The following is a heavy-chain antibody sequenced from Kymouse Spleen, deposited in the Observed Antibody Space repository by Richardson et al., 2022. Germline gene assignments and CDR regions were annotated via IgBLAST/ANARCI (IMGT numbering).Heavy chain of an antibody. CDR3: ARGGIAALNWFDP. CDR2: INHSGST. CDR1: GGSFSGYY. J-gene: IGHJ5*02. V-gene: IGHV4-34*01. Sequence: QVQLQQWGAGLLKPSETLSLTCAVYGGSFSGYYWSWIRQPPGKGLEWIGEINHSGSTNYNPSLKSRVTISVDTSKNQFSLKLSSVTAADTAVYYCARGGIAALNWFDPWGQGTLVTVSS. D-gene: IGHD6-6*01.